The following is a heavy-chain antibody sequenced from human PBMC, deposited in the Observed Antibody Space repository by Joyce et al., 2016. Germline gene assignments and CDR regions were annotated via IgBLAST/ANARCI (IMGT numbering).Heavy chain of an antibody. V-gene: IGHV3-74*01. D-gene: IGHD7-27*01. CDR1: GITFSKYW. Sequence: EVQLVESGGGLVQPGGSLRLSCAASGITFSKYWMHWVRQAPGKGLVWVSHISIDGTITRYADSVGGRFTSSRDNAKSTLYLQLNSLGADDTAVYYCARGVITSTGVDAFDIWGQGTMVTVS. CDR2: ISIDGTIT. J-gene: IGHJ3*02. CDR3: ARGVITSTGVDAFDI.